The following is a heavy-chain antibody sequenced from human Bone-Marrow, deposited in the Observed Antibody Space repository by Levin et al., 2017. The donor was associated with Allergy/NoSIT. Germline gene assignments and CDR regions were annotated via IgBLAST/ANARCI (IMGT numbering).Heavy chain of an antibody. J-gene: IGHJ6*02. CDR2: IFSSGST. V-gene: IGHV4-4*07. CDR1: GGSITSFY. Sequence: LSPTLSLTCSVSGGSITSFYWSWVRQPAGKGLEWIGHIFSSGSTYYNPSLHSRVTMSVDTSKNLLTLKMTSVTAADTAVYYCARLWSRLYYYGTDVWGQGTTVIVSS. CDR3: ARLWSRLYYYGTDV. D-gene: IGHD3-10*01.